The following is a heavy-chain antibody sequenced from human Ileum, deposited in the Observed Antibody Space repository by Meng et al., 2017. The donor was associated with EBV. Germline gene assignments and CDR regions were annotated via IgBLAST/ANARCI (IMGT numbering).Heavy chain of an antibody. CDR1: GYRFTAFG. CDR2: ITTYNGDT. D-gene: IGHD3-10*01. V-gene: IGHV1-18*01. J-gene: IGHJ4*02. CDR3: ARTYYGSYGFGY. Sequence: QVQLVEVGAEGKKPGASVKVSCKASGYRFTAFGISWVRQAPGQGPEWMGWITTYNGDTKYAQKFQGRVTMTRETSTNTAYMELTSLRSDDTAVYYCARTYYGSYGFGYWGQGTLVTVSS.